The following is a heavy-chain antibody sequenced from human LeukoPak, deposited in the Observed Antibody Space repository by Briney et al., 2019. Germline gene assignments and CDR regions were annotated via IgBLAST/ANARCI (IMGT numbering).Heavy chain of an antibody. CDR3: ARDCGGDCYSWAAFDI. CDR2: ISSSGSTI. D-gene: IGHD2-21*02. CDR1: GFTFSSYE. V-gene: IGHV3-48*03. J-gene: IGHJ3*02. Sequence: PGGSLRLSCAASGFTFSSYEMNWVRQAPGKGLEWVSYISSSGSTIYYADSVKGRFTISRDNAKNSLYLQMNSLRAEDTAVYYCARDCGGDCYSWAAFDIWGQGTMVTVSS.